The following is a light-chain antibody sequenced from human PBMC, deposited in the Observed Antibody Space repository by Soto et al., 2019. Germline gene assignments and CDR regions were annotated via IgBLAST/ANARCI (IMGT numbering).Light chain of an antibody. Sequence: ERVMTQSPATVSVSPGERATLSCRATQIVSSSLAWCQQRPGQAPRLLIYGASTRAAGIPDRFSGSGSGTDFTLTITRLEPEDSAVYFCQQYTGPPTTFGQGTRLEIK. J-gene: IGKJ5*01. CDR2: GAS. V-gene: IGKV3D-15*01. CDR3: QQYTGPPTT. CDR1: QIVSSS.